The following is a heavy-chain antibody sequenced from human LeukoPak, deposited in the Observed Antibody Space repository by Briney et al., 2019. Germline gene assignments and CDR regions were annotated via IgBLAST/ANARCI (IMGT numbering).Heavy chain of an antibody. V-gene: IGHV1-8*02. CDR2: VNPNSGNT. CDR1: GYTFTSYG. Sequence: GASVKVSCKASGYTFTSYGISWVRQATGQGLEWMGWVNPNSGNTGYAQKFQGRVTMTRNTFISTAYMELSSLRSEDTAVYYCARGQLIGYYGSGRTNYWGQGTLVTVSS. J-gene: IGHJ4*02. CDR3: ARGQLIGYYGSGRTNY. D-gene: IGHD3-10*01.